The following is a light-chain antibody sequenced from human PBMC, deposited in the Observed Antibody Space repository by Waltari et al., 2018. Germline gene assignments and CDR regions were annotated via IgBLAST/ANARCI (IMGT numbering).Light chain of an antibody. CDR3: QQYNSYPWT. Sequence: DIQMTQSPSTLSASVGDRVTIPCRASHSISSWLAWYQQKPGKAPKLVIYDASSLESGVPSRFSGSGSGTEFTLTISSLQPDDFATYYCQQYNSYPWTFGQGTKVEIK. J-gene: IGKJ1*01. CDR1: HSISSW. V-gene: IGKV1-5*01. CDR2: DAS.